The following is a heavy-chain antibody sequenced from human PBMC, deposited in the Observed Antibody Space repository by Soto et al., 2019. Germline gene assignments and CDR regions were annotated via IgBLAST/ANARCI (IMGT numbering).Heavy chain of an antibody. CDR3: ARVTMVRGVIDRYYYYGMDV. J-gene: IGHJ6*02. CDR1: GGSISSGDYY. V-gene: IGHV4-30-4*01. CDR2: IYYSGST. Sequence: PSETLSLTCTVSGGSISSGDYYWSWIRQPPGKGLEWIGYIYYSGSTYYNPPLKSRVTISVDTSKNQFSLKLSSVTAADTAVYYCARVTMVRGVIDRYYYYGMDVWGQGTTVTVSS. D-gene: IGHD3-10*01.